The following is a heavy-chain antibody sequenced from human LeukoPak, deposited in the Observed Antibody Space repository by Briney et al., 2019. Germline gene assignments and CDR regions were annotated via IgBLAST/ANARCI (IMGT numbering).Heavy chain of an antibody. CDR3: ARVHITMVRGVSGWFDP. Sequence: PSETLSLTCTVSGGSASSNIYYWSWIRQPPGKGLEWIGYIYYSGSTNYNPSLKSRVTISVDTSKNQFSLKLTSVTAADTAVYYCARVHITMVRGVSGWFDPWGQGTLVTVSS. V-gene: IGHV4-61*01. CDR2: IYYSGST. J-gene: IGHJ5*02. CDR1: GGSASSNIYY. D-gene: IGHD3-10*01.